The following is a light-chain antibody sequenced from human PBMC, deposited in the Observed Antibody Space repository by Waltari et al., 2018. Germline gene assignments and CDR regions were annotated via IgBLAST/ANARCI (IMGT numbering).Light chain of an antibody. V-gene: IGLV1-51*01. CDR3: GAWDNSLSGGV. CDR2: DSD. Sequence: QSVLTQPPSVSAAPGQKVTIPCSGSRSNIAHTYVTWYQQLPGAAPKLLIFDSDKRSSGIPDRFSGSKSGTSATLVITGLQTGDEADYYCGAWDNSLSGGVFGGGTKLTVL. CDR1: RSNIAHTY. J-gene: IGLJ2*01.